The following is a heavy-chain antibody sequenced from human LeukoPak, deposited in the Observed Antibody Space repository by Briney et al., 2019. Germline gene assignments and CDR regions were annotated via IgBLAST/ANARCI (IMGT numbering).Heavy chain of an antibody. CDR2: IKQDGSEE. J-gene: IGHJ5*02. CDR1: GFTFSSYW. D-gene: IGHD4-23*01. CDR3: ARDLMSAVARGWFDP. Sequence: GGSLRLSCAASGFTFSSYWMSWVRQAPGKGLEGVANIKQDGSEEYYVDSVKVRFTISRDNAKNSLYLQMNSLRAEDTAVYYCARDLMSAVARGWFDPWGQGTLVTVSS. V-gene: IGHV3-7*01.